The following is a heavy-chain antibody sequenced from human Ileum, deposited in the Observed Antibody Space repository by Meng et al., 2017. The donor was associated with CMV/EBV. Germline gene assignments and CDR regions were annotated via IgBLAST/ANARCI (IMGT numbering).Heavy chain of an antibody. D-gene: IGHD5-18*01. CDR3: ARNPPDTAMTDY. CDR2: ISYDGSNK. Sequence: GRLGVCGGAGVQPGSSLELSCAASGLNFSSYAMHWVRQAPGKGREWVAVISYDGSNKYYADSVKGRFTISRDNSKNTLYLQMNSLRAEDTAVYYCARNPPDTAMTDYWGQGTLVTVSS. J-gene: IGHJ4*02. V-gene: IGHV3-30-3*01. CDR1: GLNFSSYA.